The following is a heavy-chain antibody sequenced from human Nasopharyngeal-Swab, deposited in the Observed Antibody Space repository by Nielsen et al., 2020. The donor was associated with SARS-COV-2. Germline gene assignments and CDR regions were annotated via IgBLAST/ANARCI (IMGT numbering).Heavy chain of an antibody. CDR3: TLDYSDSRNDY. Sequence: GESLKISCAGSGFTFSYAWMSWVRQAPGKGLEWVGRIKSEADGGRADYSAPVKGRFTISRDDSKYTLYLQMHSLKSEDTGFYYCTLDYSDSRNDYWGQGTLVTVSS. V-gene: IGHV3-15*01. CDR2: IKSEADGGRA. J-gene: IGHJ4*02. D-gene: IGHD2-15*01. CDR1: GFTFSYAW.